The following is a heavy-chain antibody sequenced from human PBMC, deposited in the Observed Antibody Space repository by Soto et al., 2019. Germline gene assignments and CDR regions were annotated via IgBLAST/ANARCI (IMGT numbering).Heavy chain of an antibody. J-gene: IGHJ4*02. D-gene: IGHD3-22*01. CDR3: ARDLTPYYYDSSGYYAPGY. CDR2: IIPILGIA. CDR1: GGTFSSYT. V-gene: IGHV1-69*08. Sequence: QVQLVQSGAEVKKPGSSVKVSCKASGGTFSSYTISWVRQAPGQGLEWMGRIIPILGIANYAQKFQGRVTITADKXXSXAYXELSSLRSEDTAVYYCARDLTPYYYDSSGYYAPGYWGQGTLVTVSS.